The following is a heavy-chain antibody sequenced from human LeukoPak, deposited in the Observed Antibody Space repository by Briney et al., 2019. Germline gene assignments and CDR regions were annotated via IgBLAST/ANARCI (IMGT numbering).Heavy chain of an antibody. CDR2: IKQDGSEK. J-gene: IGHJ4*02. CDR1: GINFSSFW. Sequence: PGGSLRLSCAASGINFSSFWMSWVRQAPGKGLEWVANIKQDGSEKYYVDSAKGRFTISRDNAKNSLFLQMDNLRSDDTAVYYCARERGNSWSYGPADYWGQGTLVTVSS. V-gene: IGHV3-7*03. CDR3: ARERGNSWSYGPADY. D-gene: IGHD6-13*01.